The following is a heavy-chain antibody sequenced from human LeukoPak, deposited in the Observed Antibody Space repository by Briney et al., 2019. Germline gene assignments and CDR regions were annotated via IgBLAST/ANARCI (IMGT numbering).Heavy chain of an antibody. D-gene: IGHD3-16*01. Sequence: ASVKVPCKASGYTFTGYYMHWVRQAPGQGLEWMGWINPNSGGTNYAQKFQGRVTMTRDTSISTAYMELSRLRSDDTAVYYCARPLGSQGSYPLYNYWGQGTLVTVSS. CDR1: GYTFTGYY. V-gene: IGHV1-2*02. CDR2: INPNSGGT. J-gene: IGHJ4*02. CDR3: ARPLGSQGSYPLYNY.